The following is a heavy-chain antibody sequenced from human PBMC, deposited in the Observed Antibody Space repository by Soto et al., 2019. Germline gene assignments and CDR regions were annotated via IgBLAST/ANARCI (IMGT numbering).Heavy chain of an antibody. V-gene: IGHV1-8*01. Sequence: GVSVKVSCKASGYTFTSYDINWARQATGQGFEWMGWMNPNSGNTGYAQKFQGRVTMTRDTSTSTVYMELSSLRSEDTAVYYCATTYYDILTGVPFGYWGQGTLVTVSS. CDR1: GYTFTSYD. CDR2: MNPNSGNT. CDR3: ATTYYDILTGVPFGY. D-gene: IGHD3-9*01. J-gene: IGHJ4*02.